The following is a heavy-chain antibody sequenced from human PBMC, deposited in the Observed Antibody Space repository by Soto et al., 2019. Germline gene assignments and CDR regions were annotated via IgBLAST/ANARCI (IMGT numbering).Heavy chain of an antibody. CDR2: VDSAGSGT. V-gene: IGHV3-74*01. Sequence: VPLVESGGGSVQPGGSLRLSCAASGFPFTGYWMHWVRQVPGKGPVWVARVDSAGSGTSYADSVKGRVTISRDNAKNTVSLQLDRLRVEETGVYICAAVFEPWGQRIPVLVSS. J-gene: IGHJ5*02. CDR1: GFPFTGYW. D-gene: IGHD3-3*01. CDR3: AAVFEP.